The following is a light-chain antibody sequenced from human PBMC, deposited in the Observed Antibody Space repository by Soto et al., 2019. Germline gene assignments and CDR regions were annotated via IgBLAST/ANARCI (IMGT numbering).Light chain of an antibody. Sequence: DIQMTQSPSSLSSSVGDRVSITCRASQSISSWWAWYQQKPGKAPKLLMFDTFSLESGVPSRFSGSRSGTEFTLTIRSLQPGVYATYDCQQYTSYSPLTFGGGTKLHIK. CDR1: QSISSW. V-gene: IGKV1-5*01. CDR2: DTF. J-gene: IGKJ4*01. CDR3: QQYTSYSPLT.